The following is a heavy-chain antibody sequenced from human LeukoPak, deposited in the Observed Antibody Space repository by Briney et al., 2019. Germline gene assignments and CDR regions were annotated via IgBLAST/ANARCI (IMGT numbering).Heavy chain of an antibody. J-gene: IGHJ4*02. CDR1: GGSISSDY. V-gene: IGHV4-59*01. D-gene: IGHD1-26*01. Sequence: SETLSLTCTVSGGSISSDYWSWIRQPPGKGLEWIGYIYYSGSTNYNPSLKSRVTISVDTSKNQFTLKLSAVTAADTAVYYCAASGGSYSFDYWGQGTLVTVSS. CDR3: AASGGSYSFDY. CDR2: IYYSGST.